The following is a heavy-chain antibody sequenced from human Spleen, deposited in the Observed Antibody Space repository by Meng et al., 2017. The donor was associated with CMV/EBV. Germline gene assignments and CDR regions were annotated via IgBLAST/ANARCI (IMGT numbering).Heavy chain of an antibody. Sequence: ASVKVSCKASGYTFTGYYMHWVRQAPGQGLEWMGWINPKSGGTNYAQKFQGRVTMTRDTSINTASMELSGLTSDDSAVYYCARTIFGASPSVDYWGQGTLVTVSS. CDR1: GYTFTGYY. CDR2: INPKSGGT. D-gene: IGHD3-3*01. J-gene: IGHJ4*02. V-gene: IGHV1-2*02. CDR3: ARTIFGASPSVDY.